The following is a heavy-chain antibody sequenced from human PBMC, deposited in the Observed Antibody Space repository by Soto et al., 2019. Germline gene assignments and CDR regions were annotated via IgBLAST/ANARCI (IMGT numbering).Heavy chain of an antibody. CDR2: INPNSGGT. CDR3: ARVSTRWSGYDY. V-gene: IGHV1-2*04. Sequence: GASVKVSCKASGYTFTGYYMHWVRQAPGQGLEWMGWINPNSGGTNYAQKFQGWVTVTRDTSISTAYMELSRLRSDDTAVYYCARVSTRWSGYDYWGQGTLVTVSS. CDR1: GYTFTGYY. J-gene: IGHJ4*02. D-gene: IGHD2-15*01.